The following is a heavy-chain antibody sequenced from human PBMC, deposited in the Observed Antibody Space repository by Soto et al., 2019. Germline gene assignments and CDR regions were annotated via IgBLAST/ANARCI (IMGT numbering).Heavy chain of an antibody. CDR2: IYYSGST. V-gene: IGHV4-39*01. CDR3: ARRPELDWFDP. Sequence: SETLSLTCTVSGGSISSSSYYWGWIRQPPGKGLEWIGSIYYSGSTYYNPSLKSRVTISVDTSKNQFSLKLSSVTAADTAVYYCARRPELDWFDPWGQGTLVTVSS. CDR1: GGSISSSSYY. D-gene: IGHD6-6*01. J-gene: IGHJ5*02.